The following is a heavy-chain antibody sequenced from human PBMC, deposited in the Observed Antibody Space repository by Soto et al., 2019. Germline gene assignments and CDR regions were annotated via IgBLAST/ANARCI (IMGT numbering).Heavy chain of an antibody. J-gene: IGHJ5*02. CDR2: IYHSGST. CDR3: ARADGYCSGGSCYVPTGWFDP. D-gene: IGHD2-15*01. Sequence: SETLSLTCAVSSGSISSSNWWSWVRQPPGKGLEWIGEIYHSGSTNYNPSLKSRVTISVDKSKNQFSLKLSSVTAADTAVYYCARADGYCSGGSCYVPTGWFDPWGQGTLVTVSS. V-gene: IGHV4-4*02. CDR1: SGSISSSNW.